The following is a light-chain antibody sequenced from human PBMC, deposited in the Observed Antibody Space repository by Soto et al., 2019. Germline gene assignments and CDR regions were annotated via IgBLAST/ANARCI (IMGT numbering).Light chain of an antibody. V-gene: IGLV2-14*01. CDR2: DVS. J-gene: IGLJ1*01. CDR1: SSDVGGYNY. Sequence: QSALTQPASVSGSPGQSITISCTGTSSDVGGYNYVSWYQQHPGKAPKLMIYDVSNRPSGVSNRFSGSKSGNTASLTISGLQAEDEADYYCSSYTSSSTHLFGTGTKVTGL. CDR3: SSYTSSSTHL.